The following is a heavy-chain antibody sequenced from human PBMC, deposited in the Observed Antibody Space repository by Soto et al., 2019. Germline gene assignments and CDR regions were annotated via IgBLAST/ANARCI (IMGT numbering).Heavy chain of an antibody. CDR3: ARLRYSGSYGRWFAP. J-gene: IGHJ5*02. V-gene: IGHV3-48*02. CDR1: GFTFSSYS. Sequence: PGGSLRLSCAASGFTFSSYSMNWVRQAPGKGLEWVSYISSSSSTIYYADSVKGRFTISRDNAKNSLYLQMNSLRDEDTAVYYCARLRYSGSYGRWFAPWGQGTLVTVSS. CDR2: ISSSSSTI. D-gene: IGHD1-26*01.